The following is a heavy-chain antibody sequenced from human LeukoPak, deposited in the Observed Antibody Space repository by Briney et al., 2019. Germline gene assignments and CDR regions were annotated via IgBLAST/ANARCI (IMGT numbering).Heavy chain of an antibody. J-gene: IGHJ4*02. CDR2: VHASGSP. D-gene: IGHD5-12*01. V-gene: IGHV4-4*07. Sequence: SETLSLTCTVSGGSISPYYWSWIRQPAGKGLEWIGRVHASGSPNYNPSLKSRLTMSIDTSNNQFSLRLSSVTAADTAVYYCARIASGYFAVYFDYWGQGTLATVSS. CDR3: ARIASGYFAVYFDY. CDR1: GGSISPYY.